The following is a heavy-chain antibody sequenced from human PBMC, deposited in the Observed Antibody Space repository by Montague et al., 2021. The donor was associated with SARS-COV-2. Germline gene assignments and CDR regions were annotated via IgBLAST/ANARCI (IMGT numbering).Heavy chain of an antibody. J-gene: IGHJ4*02. CDR1: GDSVSINSAT. Sequence: CAISGDSVSINSATWNWIRQSPSRGLEWLGRTYYRSMWKSDYARXVKGRIAINPDTSKSQFSLQLSSVTPEDTALYYCVRGIEAAGSYDYWGQGTLVTVSS. V-gene: IGHV6-1*01. CDR3: VRGIEAAGSYDY. D-gene: IGHD6-13*01. CDR2: TYYRSMWKS.